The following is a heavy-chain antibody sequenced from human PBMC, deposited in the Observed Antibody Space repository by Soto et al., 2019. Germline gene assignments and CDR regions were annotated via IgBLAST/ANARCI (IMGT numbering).Heavy chain of an antibody. Sequence: QMQLVQSGPEVKKPGTSVKVSCKASGFTFTSSAVQWVRQARGQRLEWIGWIVVGSGNTNYAQKFQERVTITRDMSTSTAYMELSSLRSEDTAVYYRAAALYCSSTSCPRYYYGMDVWGQGTTVTVSS. CDR3: AAALYCSSTSCPRYYYGMDV. CDR2: IVVGSGNT. V-gene: IGHV1-58*01. D-gene: IGHD2-2*01. CDR1: GFTFTSSA. J-gene: IGHJ6*02.